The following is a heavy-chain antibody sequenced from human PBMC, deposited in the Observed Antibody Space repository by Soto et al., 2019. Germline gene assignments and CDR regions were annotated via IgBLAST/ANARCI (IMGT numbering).Heavy chain of an antibody. V-gene: IGHV4-31*03. CDR1: GGSITSGGSF. J-gene: IGHJ6*03. CDR3: AKTLPGGTIYYMDV. D-gene: IGHD1-26*01. CDR2: IYYSGSV. Sequence: QVQLRESGPGLVKPSETQSLTFTVSGGSITSGGSFWSWVRQHPGKGLEWIGHIYYSGSVYYNPSLKSRVAMSVDPSKNLFSLRVASVTAADTAVYYCAKTLPGGTIYYMDVWGDGTTITVAS.